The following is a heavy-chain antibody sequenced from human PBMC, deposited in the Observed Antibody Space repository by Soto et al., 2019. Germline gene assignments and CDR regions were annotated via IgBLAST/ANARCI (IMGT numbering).Heavy chain of an antibody. J-gene: IGHJ4*02. CDR2: ISSNSDTI. CDR3: AKDMKLGGMTTIHYFDS. D-gene: IGHD4-17*01. CDR1: GFTADDYA. V-gene: IGHV3-9*02. Sequence: EVQLVESGGGLVQPGRSLRLSCVASGFTADDYALHWVRQAPGKGLEWVSGISSNSDTIHYADSVKGRFTISRDNAKNSLFLQMNSLRPEDTAVYYCAKDMKLGGMTTIHYFDSWGQGTLVTVSS.